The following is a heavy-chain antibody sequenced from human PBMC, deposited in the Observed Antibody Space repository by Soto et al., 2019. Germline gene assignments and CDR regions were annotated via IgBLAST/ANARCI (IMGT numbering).Heavy chain of an antibody. CDR2: ITDTGGDA. CDR1: GLTFGSRA. D-gene: IGHD3-10*01. Sequence: PGGSLRLSCVASGLTFGSRAMSWVRQAPGEGLQWVSTITDTGGDAKYADSVRGRFVISRDNSKKTVYLQMTSLTAEDSAMYFCARGSTDSYPGSRIFDFWGRGTLVTVSS. V-gene: IGHV3-23*01. CDR3: ARGSTDSYPGSRIFDF. J-gene: IGHJ4*02.